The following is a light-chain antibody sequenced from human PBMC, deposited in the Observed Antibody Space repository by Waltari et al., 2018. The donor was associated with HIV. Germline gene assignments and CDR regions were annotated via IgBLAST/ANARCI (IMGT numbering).Light chain of an antibody. Sequence: QSALTQPPSVSGAPGQSVTISCSGSNSNIGAGFDVHWYQQVPGTAPRLLIYDNNNRPSGVPDQFSGSKSGTSASLAINGLQSEDEADYYCQSYDSRLSGSVVFGGGTKVTVL. CDR3: QSYDSRLSGSVV. CDR2: DNN. V-gene: IGLV1-40*01. CDR1: NSNIGAGFD. J-gene: IGLJ2*01.